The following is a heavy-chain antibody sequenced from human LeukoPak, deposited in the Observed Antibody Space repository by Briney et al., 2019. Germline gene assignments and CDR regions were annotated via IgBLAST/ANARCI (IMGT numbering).Heavy chain of an antibody. J-gene: IGHJ4*02. CDR1: GFTFSSYS. CDR3: ASRLGAKGY. V-gene: IGHV3-48*04. CDR2: ISSSNNTI. Sequence: GGSLRLSCAASGFTFSSYSMNWVRQAPGKGLEWLSYISSSNNTIYYADSVKGRFTISGDNAENSLYLQMNSLRAEDTAVYYCASRLGAKGYWGQGTLVTVSS. D-gene: IGHD1-26*01.